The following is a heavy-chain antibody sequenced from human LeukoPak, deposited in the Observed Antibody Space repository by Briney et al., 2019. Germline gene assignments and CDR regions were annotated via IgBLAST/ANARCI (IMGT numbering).Heavy chain of an antibody. J-gene: IGHJ4*02. D-gene: IGHD4-11*01. CDR1: GYSFTSYW. V-gene: IGHV5-51*01. CDR2: IYPGDSDT. CDR3: ARTRNSNYRNFDY. Sequence: GESLKISCKGSGYSFTSYWIGWVRQMPGKGLEWMGIIYPGDSDTRYSPSFQGQVTISADKSISTAYLQWSSLKASDAAMYYCARTRNSNYRNFDYWGQGTLVTVSS.